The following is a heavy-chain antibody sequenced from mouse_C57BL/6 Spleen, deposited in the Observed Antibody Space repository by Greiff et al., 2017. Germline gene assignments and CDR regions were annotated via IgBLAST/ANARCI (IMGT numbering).Heavy chain of an antibody. D-gene: IGHD1-1*01. Sequence: VQLQQSGPVLVKPGASVKMSCKASGYTFTDYYMNWVKQSHGKSLEWIGVINPYNGGTSYNQQFNGKATLTVDKSSSTAYMELNSLTSEDSAVYYFARKGYYGSSFAYWGQGTLVTVSA. CDR2: INPYNGGT. CDR1: GYTFTDYY. CDR3: ARKGYYGSSFAY. J-gene: IGHJ3*01. V-gene: IGHV1-19*01.